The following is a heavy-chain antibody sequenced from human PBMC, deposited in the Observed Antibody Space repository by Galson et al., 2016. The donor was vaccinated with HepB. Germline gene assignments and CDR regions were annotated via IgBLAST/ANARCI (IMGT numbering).Heavy chain of an antibody. D-gene: IGHD3-3*01. CDR1: GGSISSSSSY. V-gene: IGHV4-39*01. CDR2: IYYSGST. CDR3: ARLPLWSGFGIDY. J-gene: IGHJ4*02. Sequence: SETLSLTCTVSGGSISSSSSYWGWLRQPPGKGLDWIGSIYYSGSTYYNPSLKSRVTISVDTSKNQFSLKLSSVTAADTAVYYCARLPLWSGFGIDYWGQGTLVTVSS.